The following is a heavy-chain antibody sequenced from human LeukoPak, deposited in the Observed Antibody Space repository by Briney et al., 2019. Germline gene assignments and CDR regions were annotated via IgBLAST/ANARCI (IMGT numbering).Heavy chain of an antibody. CDR1: GYTFTSYG. D-gene: IGHD1-26*01. J-gene: IGHJ5*02. CDR2: ISAYNGNT. V-gene: IGHV1-18*01. Sequence: ASVKASCKASGYTFTSYGISWVRQAPGQGLEWMGWISAYNGNTNYAQKLQGRVTMTTDTSTSTAYMELRSLRSDDTAVYYCARVRLGRYWFDPWGQGTLVTVSS. CDR3: ARVRLGRYWFDP.